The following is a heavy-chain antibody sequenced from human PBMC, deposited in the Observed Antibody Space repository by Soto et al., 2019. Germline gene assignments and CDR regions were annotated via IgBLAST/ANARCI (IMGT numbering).Heavy chain of an antibody. CDR1: GFTFDDYA. CDR2: ISWNSGSI. V-gene: IGHV3-9*01. J-gene: IGHJ4*02. D-gene: IGHD6-13*01. CDR3: AKDIPGIAAAGSPDY. Sequence: PGGSLRLSCAASGFTFDDYAMHWVRQAPGKGLEWVSGISWNSGSIGYADSVKGRFTISRDNAKNSLYLQMNSLRAEDTALYYCAKDIPGIAAAGSPDYWGQGTLVTVSS.